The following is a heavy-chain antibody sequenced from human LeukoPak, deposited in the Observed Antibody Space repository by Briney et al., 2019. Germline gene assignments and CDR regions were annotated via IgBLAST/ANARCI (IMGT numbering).Heavy chain of an antibody. CDR3: ASHGY. CDR1: GFTFSGYA. V-gene: IGHV3-30*03. Sequence: GRSLRLSCAASGFTFSGYAIHWVRQAPGRGLEWVAVISSDGRDKHHADSVKGRFTISRDNSKNTLYLQTNSLRAEDTAVYYCASHGYWGQGTLVTVSS. J-gene: IGHJ4*02. CDR2: ISSDGRDK.